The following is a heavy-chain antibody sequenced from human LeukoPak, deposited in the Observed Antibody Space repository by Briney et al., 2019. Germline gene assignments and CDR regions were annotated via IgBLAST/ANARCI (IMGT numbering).Heavy chain of an antibody. Sequence: ASVKVSCKASGYTFTGYYMHWVRQAPGQGLEWMGWINPNSGGTNYAQKFQGRVTMTRDTSISTAYMELSRLRSDDTAVYYCARAPRFGDIVVVPAAEYFQHWGQGTLVTVSS. J-gene: IGHJ1*01. V-gene: IGHV1-2*02. D-gene: IGHD2-2*01. CDR1: GYTFTGYY. CDR3: ARAPRFGDIVVVPAAEYFQH. CDR2: INPNSGGT.